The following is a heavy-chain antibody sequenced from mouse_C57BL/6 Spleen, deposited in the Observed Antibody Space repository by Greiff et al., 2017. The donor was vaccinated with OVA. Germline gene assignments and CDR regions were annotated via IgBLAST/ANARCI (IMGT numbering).Heavy chain of an antibody. CDR2: IYPGSGST. CDR3: ARIYYDDVDY. J-gene: IGHJ2*01. Sequence: QVQLQQPGAELVKPGASVKMSCKASGYTFTSYWITWVKPRPGQGLEWIGDIYPGSGSTNYNEKFKSKATLTVDTSSSPAYMQLSSLTSEDSAGYYCARIYYDDVDYWGQGTTLTVSS. V-gene: IGHV1-55*01. D-gene: IGHD2-4*01. CDR1: GYTFTSYW.